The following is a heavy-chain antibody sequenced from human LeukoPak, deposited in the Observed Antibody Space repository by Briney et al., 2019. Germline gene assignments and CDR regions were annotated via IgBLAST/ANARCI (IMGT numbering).Heavy chain of an antibody. CDR2: MSYDGSNQ. CDR3: ARASAVAGTRHY. CDR1: GFTFSIYG. Sequence: GGSLRLSCAASGFTFSIYGMHWARQAPGKGLEWVAVMSYDGSNQYYADSVEGRFTISRDNAKNSLYLQMNSLRAEDTAVYYCARASAVAGTRHYWGQGTLVTVSS. V-gene: IGHV3-33*08. J-gene: IGHJ4*02. D-gene: IGHD6-19*01.